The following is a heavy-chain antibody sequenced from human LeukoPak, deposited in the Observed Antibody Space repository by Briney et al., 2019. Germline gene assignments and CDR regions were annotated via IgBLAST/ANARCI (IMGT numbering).Heavy chain of an antibody. Sequence: GGSLRLSCAASGFTFSSYAMYWVRQTTGKGLEWVSSISTAGETYYPGSVKGRFTISRENAKDPLYLQMNSLRVEDTAVYYCARAGYNTGWYSFDYWGQGTLVTVSS. CDR1: GFTFSSYA. D-gene: IGHD6-19*01. CDR2: ISTAGET. V-gene: IGHV3-13*04. J-gene: IGHJ4*02. CDR3: ARAGYNTGWYSFDY.